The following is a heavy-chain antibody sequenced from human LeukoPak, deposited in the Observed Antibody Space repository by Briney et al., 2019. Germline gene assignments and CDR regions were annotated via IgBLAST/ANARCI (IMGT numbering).Heavy chain of an antibody. D-gene: IGHD5-12*01. CDR1: GFTFSSYA. Sequence: PGGSLRLSCAASGFTFSSYAMSWVRQAPGKGLEWVSAISGSGGSTYYADSVKGRFTISRDNSKNTLYLQMNSLRAEDTAVYYCSKRPPYSGYEAHFYYWGQGTLVTVSS. CDR2: ISGSGGST. CDR3: SKRPPYSGYEAHFYY. J-gene: IGHJ4*02. V-gene: IGHV3-23*01.